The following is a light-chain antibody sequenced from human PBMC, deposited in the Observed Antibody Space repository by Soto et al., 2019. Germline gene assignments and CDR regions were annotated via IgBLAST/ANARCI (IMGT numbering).Light chain of an antibody. CDR2: RNN. CDR3: AAWDDSLSVV. J-gene: IGLJ2*01. CDR1: SSNIGSNY. Sequence: QSVLTQPPSASRNPGQRVTISCSGSSSNIGSNYVYWYQQLPGTAPKLLIYRNNQRPSGVPDRFSGSKSGTSASLAISGLRSEDEADYSCAAWDDSLSVVFGGGTKLTVL. V-gene: IGLV1-47*01.